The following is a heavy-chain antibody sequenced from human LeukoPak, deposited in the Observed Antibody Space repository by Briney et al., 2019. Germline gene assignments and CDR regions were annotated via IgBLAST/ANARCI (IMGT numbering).Heavy chain of an antibody. V-gene: IGHV4-31*03. CDR2: IYYSGST. D-gene: IGHD3-22*01. J-gene: IGHJ4*02. CDR3: AREGYDSSYYYYLDY. Sequence: SQTLSLTCTVSGGSISSGDYYWSWIRQRPGKGLEWIGNIYYSGSTYYNPSLKSRVTISVDTSKSQFSLKLSSVTAADTAVYYCAREGYDSSYYYYLDYWGQGTLVTVSS. CDR1: GGSISSGDYY.